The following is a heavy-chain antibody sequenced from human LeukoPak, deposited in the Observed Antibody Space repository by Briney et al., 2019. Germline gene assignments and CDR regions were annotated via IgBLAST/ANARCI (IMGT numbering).Heavy chain of an antibody. D-gene: IGHD3-3*01. CDR1: HGSISSYY. CDR2: IHDSANT. V-gene: IGHV4-59*01. CDR3: ARGRITIFGVVTPHFDY. Sequence: SETLSLTCIVSHGSISSYYWSWIRQPPGKGLEWIAYIHDSANTNYNPSLKSRVTISVDTSKNQFSLKLSSVTAADTAVYYCARGRITIFGVVTPHFDYWGQGNLVTVSS. J-gene: IGHJ4*02.